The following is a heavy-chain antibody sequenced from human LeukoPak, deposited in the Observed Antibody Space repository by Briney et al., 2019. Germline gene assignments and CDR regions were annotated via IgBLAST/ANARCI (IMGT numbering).Heavy chain of an antibody. J-gene: IGHJ6*02. Sequence: GGSLRLSCAASAFTLSNYSMAWVRQAPGKGLEWISYISSSSRTIYYADSVKGRFTISRDNAKNSLSVQMTTLRAEDTAVYYCAGDRYCTNGVRYVQYYYYYYGMDVWGQGTTVTVSS. CDR1: AFTLSNYS. D-gene: IGHD2-8*01. V-gene: IGHV3-48*01. CDR3: AGDRYCTNGVRYVQYYYYYYGMDV. CDR2: ISSSSRTI.